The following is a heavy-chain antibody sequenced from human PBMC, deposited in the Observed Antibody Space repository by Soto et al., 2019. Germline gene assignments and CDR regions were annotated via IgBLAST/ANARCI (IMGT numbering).Heavy chain of an antibody. V-gene: IGHV1-18*01. D-gene: IGHD3-22*01. Sequence: QVQLVQSGAEVKKPGASVKVSCKASGYTFTSYGISWVRQAPGQGLEWMGWISAYNGNTNYAQKLQGRVTMTTDTSTSTAYMELRSLRSADTAVYYCARGYYYDSSGYYEEYYGMDVWGQGTTVTVSS. J-gene: IGHJ6*02. CDR3: ARGYYYDSSGYYEEYYGMDV. CDR1: GYTFTSYG. CDR2: ISAYNGNT.